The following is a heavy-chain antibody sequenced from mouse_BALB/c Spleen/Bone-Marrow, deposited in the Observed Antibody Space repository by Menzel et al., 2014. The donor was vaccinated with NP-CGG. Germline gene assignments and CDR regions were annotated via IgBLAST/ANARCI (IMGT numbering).Heavy chain of an antibody. CDR3: ARGITTRGGDC. J-gene: IGHJ2*01. V-gene: IGHV1S56*01. D-gene: IGHD2-4*01. Sequence: QVQLKESGPELVKPGASVRISCKASGYTFTSYYIHWVKQRPGQGLEWIGWIYPGNVNTQYNEKFMGKATLTADKSSSTAYMQRSSLTYEDSAVYFCARGITTRGGDCWGQGTTLTVSS. CDR2: IYPGNVNT. CDR1: GYTFTSYY.